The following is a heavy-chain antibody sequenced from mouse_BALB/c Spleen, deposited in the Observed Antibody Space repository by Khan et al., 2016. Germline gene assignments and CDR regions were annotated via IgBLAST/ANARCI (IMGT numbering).Heavy chain of an antibody. D-gene: IGHD2-1*01. CDR2: IRSGGSYT. CDR1: GFTFSSYG. J-gene: IGHJ3*01. Sequence: EVELVESGGDLVKPGGSLKLSCAASGFTFSSYGMSWVRQTPDKRLEWVATIRSGGSYTYYPDSVTGRITISRDNAKNTLYLQMSSLKAEETGMYDCARDGNCWLAYWGQGTLVTVSA. V-gene: IGHV5-6*01. CDR3: ARDGNCWLAY.